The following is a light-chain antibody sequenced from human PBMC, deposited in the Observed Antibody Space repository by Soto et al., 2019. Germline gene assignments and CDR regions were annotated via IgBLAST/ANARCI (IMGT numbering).Light chain of an antibody. Sequence: QSVLTQPASVSGSPGQSITISCTGTSSDVGGYNYVSWYQQHPGKAPKLMIYDVSNRPSGVSNRFSGSKSGNTASLTISGLQAEEGGDYYCSSYTSSSTLVVFGGGTTLTVL. CDR1: SSDVGGYNY. V-gene: IGLV2-14*01. J-gene: IGLJ2*01. CDR2: DVS. CDR3: SSYTSSSTLVV.